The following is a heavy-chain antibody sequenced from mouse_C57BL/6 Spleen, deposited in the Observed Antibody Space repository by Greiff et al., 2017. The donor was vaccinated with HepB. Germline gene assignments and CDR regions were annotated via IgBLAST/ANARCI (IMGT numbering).Heavy chain of an antibody. Sequence: VQLQQSGPELVKPGASVKISCKASGYTFTDYYMNWVKQSHGKSLEWIGDINPNNGGTSYNQKFKGKATLTVDKSSSTAYMELRSLTSEDSAVYYCAGGVYDDDHYAMDYWGQGTSVTVSS. CDR2: INPNNGGT. D-gene: IGHD2-12*01. J-gene: IGHJ4*01. CDR3: AGGVYDDDHYAMDY. CDR1: GYTFTDYY. V-gene: IGHV1-26*01.